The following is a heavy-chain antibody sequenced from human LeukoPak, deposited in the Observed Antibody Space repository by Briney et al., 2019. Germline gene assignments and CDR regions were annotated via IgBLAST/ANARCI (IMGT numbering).Heavy chain of an antibody. V-gene: IGHV4-34*01. D-gene: IGHD3-10*01. CDR3: ARGRDYYGSGSYYPTLDP. CDR2: INHSGST. Sequence: PSETLSLTCAVWGGFFSGYYWSWVRQPPGKGLEGIGEINHSGSTNYNPSLKSRVTISVDTSKNQFSLKLSSVTAADTAVYYCARGRDYYGSGSYYPTLDPWGQGTLVTVSS. J-gene: IGHJ5*02. CDR1: GGFFSGYY.